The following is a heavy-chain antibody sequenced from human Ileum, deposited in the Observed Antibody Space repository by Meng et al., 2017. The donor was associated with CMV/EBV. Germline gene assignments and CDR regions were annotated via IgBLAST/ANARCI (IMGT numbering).Heavy chain of an antibody. V-gene: IGHV1-69*05. D-gene: IGHD6-19*01. CDR3: ARGGSLGWSN. CDR2: FIPQFGAA. Sequence: VYCKTSGYTFSSSSINWVRQAPGQGLEWVGGFIPQFGAATSAQKFQGRVTITTDESTSTAYMELFRLTSEDTAVYYCARGGSLGWSNWGQGTLVTVSS. J-gene: IGHJ4*02. CDR1: GYTFSSSS.